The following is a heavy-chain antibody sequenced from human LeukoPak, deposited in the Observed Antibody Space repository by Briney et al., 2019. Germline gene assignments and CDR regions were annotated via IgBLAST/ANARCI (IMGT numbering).Heavy chain of an antibody. D-gene: IGHD5-12*01. CDR2: IYPADSDT. V-gene: IGHV5-51*01. J-gene: IGHJ4*02. Sequence: GESLKISCKGSGYSFTSYWIGWVRQMPGKGLEWMGVIYPADSDTRYSPSFQGHVTISADKSISTAYLQWSSLKASDTAMYYCARHSTPYSGYVPFDYWGQRTLVTVSS. CDR3: ARHSTPYSGYVPFDY. CDR1: GYSFTSYW.